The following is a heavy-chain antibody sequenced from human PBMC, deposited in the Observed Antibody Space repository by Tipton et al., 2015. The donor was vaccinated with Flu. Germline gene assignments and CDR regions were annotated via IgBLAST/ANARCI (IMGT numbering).Heavy chain of an antibody. J-gene: IGHJ6*02. CDR3: ARVNTAMADYYYYGTDV. D-gene: IGHD5-18*01. CDR1: GGSISTYY. Sequence: TLSLTCSVSGGSISTYYWSWIRQPPGKRLEWIGYIYYSGSTNYNPSLKSRVTISVDTSRNQFSLKLSSVTAADTAVYYCARVNTAMADYYYYGTDVWGQGTTVTVSS. CDR2: IYYSGST. V-gene: IGHV4-59*07.